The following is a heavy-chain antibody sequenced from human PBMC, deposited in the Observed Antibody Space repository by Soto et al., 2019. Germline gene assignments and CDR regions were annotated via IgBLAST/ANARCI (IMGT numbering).Heavy chain of an antibody. CDR1: GYTFTSYG. CDR2: ISAYNGNT. Sequence: SVKVSCKASGYTFTSYGISWVRQAPGQGLEWMGWISAYNGNTNYAQKLQGRVTMTTDTSTSTAYMGLRSLRSDDTAVYYCASGDIVVVPAAIYYYGMDVWGQGTTVTVSS. D-gene: IGHD2-2*01. J-gene: IGHJ6*02. V-gene: IGHV1-18*04. CDR3: ASGDIVVVPAAIYYYGMDV.